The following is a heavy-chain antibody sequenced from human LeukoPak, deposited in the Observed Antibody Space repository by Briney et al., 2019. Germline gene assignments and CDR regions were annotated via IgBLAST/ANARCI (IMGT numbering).Heavy chain of an antibody. CDR3: ARHSDIFSGYDSWFDP. Sequence: SETLSLTCAVSGYSISSGYYWGWIRQPPGKGLEWIGSIYHSGSTYYNPSLKSRVTISVDTSKNQFSLKLSSVTAADTAVYYCARHSDIFSGYDSWFDPWGQGTLVTVSS. J-gene: IGHJ5*02. V-gene: IGHV4-38-2*01. D-gene: IGHD5-12*01. CDR1: GYSISSGYY. CDR2: IYHSGST.